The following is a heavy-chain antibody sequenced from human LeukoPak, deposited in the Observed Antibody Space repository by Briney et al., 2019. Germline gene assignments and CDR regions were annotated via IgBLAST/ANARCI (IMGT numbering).Heavy chain of an antibody. CDR1: GGSFSGYY. CDR2: INHSGST. Sequence: SETLSLTCAVYGGSFSGYYWSWIRQPPGRGLEWIGEINHSGSTNYNPSLKSRVTISVDTSKNQFSLKLSSVTAADTAVYYCARVYYYYYGMDVWGQGTTVTVSS. J-gene: IGHJ6*02. CDR3: ARVYYYYYGMDV. V-gene: IGHV4-34*01.